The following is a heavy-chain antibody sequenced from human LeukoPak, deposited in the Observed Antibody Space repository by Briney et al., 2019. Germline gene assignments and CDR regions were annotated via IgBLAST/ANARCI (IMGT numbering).Heavy chain of an antibody. V-gene: IGHV1-24*01. CDR3: ATDAWAAAGKGPDNWFDP. D-gene: IGHD6-13*01. Sequence: ASVKVSCKVSGYTLTELSMHWVRQAPGKGLEWMGGFDPEDGETIYAQKFQGRVTMTEDTSTDTAYMELSSLRSEDTAVYYCATDAWAAAGKGPDNWFDPWGQGTLVTVSP. CDR1: GYTLTELS. CDR2: FDPEDGET. J-gene: IGHJ5*02.